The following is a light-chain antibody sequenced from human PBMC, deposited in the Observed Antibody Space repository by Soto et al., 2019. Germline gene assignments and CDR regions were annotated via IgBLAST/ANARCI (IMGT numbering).Light chain of an antibody. V-gene: IGLV1-40*01. CDR1: ISNIGAGYD. J-gene: IGLJ1*01. CDR2: GNS. CDR3: QSYDSRLSGYV. Sequence: QSLLTHPPSVSWAPGHRLTISFTGSISNIGAGYDVHWYQQLPGTAPKLLIYGNSNRPSWVPYRFSGSKSGTSDSLAITGLQAEDEADYYCQSYDSRLSGYVFGTGTKVTDL.